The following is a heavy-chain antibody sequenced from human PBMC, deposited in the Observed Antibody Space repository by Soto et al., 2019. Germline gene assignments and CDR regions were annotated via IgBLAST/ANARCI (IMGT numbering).Heavy chain of an antibody. Sequence: EVQLVESGGGLVQPGGSLRLSCAASGFTFSSYSMNWVRQAPGKGLEWVSYISSSSSTIYYADSVKGRFTISRDNAKNSLYLQMNSLRAEDTALYYCARVSRHIVVVPAAMIFDYWGQGTLVTVSS. V-gene: IGHV3-48*01. CDR1: GFTFSSYS. J-gene: IGHJ4*02. D-gene: IGHD2-2*01. CDR2: ISSSSSTI. CDR3: ARVSRHIVVVPAAMIFDY.